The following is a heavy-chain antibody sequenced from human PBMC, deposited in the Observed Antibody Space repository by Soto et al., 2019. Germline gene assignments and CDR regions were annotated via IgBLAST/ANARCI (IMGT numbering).Heavy chain of an antibody. CDR1: GFTFNNFA. J-gene: IGHJ6*02. Sequence: GGSRRLSCEASGFTFNNFAMNWVRQAPGKGLEWVSSISSNENYIYYADSVRGRFTISRDNAKNSLHLQMNSLRAEDTAVYYCARDTRTGYCSGVSCYYYGMDVWGQGTTVTVSS. CDR2: ISSNENYI. V-gene: IGHV3-21*01. D-gene: IGHD2-15*01. CDR3: ARDTRTGYCSGVSCYYYGMDV.